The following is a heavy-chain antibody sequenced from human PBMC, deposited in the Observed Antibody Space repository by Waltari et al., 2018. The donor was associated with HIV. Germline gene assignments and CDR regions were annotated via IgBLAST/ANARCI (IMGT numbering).Heavy chain of an antibody. CDR1: GGSISSSSYY. CDR3: ARGQYGSAGLRGSYSWFDP. V-gene: IGHV4-39*07. CDR2: IYYSGST. J-gene: IGHJ5*02. D-gene: IGHD3-10*01. Sequence: QLQLQESGPGLVKPSETLSLTCTVSGGSISSSSYYWGWIRQPPGKGLEWIGSIYYSGSTYYNPSLKSRVTISVDTSKNQFSLKLSSVTAADTAVYYCARGQYGSAGLRGSYSWFDPWGQGTLVTVSS.